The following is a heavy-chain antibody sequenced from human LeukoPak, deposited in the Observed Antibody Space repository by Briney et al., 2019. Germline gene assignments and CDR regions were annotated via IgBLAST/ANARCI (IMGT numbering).Heavy chain of an antibody. V-gene: IGHV3-48*03. CDR3: AKASRRHCGSSSCYTLDY. J-gene: IGHJ4*02. D-gene: IGHD2-2*02. CDR2: ISSSGSTI. CDR1: GFTFSSYE. Sequence: GGSLRLSCAASGFTFSSYEMNWVRQAPGKGLEWVSYISSSGSTIYYADSVKGRFTISRDNSNNTLYLQMNSLSAEDTAVYYCAKASRRHCGSSSCYTLDYWGQGTLVTVSS.